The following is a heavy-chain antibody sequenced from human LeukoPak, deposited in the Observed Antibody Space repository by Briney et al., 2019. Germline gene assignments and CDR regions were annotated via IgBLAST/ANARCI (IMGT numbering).Heavy chain of an antibody. CDR2: IYYSGST. D-gene: IGHD1-26*01. CDR1: GGSISSSSYY. J-gene: IGHJ4*02. V-gene: IGHV4-39*01. CDR3: ARQGSPLIVGATTFDY. Sequence: PSETLSLTCTVSGGSISSSSYYWGWIRQPPGKGLEWIGSIYYSGSTYYNPSLKSRVTISVDTSKNQFSLKLSSVTAADTAVYYCARQGSPLIVGATTFDYWGQGTLVTVSS.